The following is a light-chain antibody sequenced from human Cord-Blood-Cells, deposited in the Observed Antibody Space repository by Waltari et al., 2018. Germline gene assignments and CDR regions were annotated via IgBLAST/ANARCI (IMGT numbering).Light chain of an antibody. CDR1: QSVSSN. CDR3: QQYNNWPPLT. CDR2: VAS. V-gene: IGKV3-15*01. Sequence: EIVITHSPATLSVSPGERDPLSCRASQSVSSNLAWYQQKPGQAPRLLIYVASTRATGIPARFSGSGSGTEFTLTISSLQSEDFAVYYCQQYNNWPPLTFGGGTKVEIK. J-gene: IGKJ4*01.